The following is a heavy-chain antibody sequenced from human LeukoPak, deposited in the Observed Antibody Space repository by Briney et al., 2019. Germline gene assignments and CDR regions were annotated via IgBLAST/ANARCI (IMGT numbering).Heavy chain of an antibody. CDR1: GDSVSSNGAA. Sequence: SQTLSLTCAISGDSVSSNGAAWNWIRQSQSRGLEWLGRTYYRSKWYNDYTVSVKSRITINPDTSKNQFFQHLQSVTPEDTDVYYCARFDYGAPDYWGQGTLVTVSS. J-gene: IGHJ4*02. D-gene: IGHD3-16*01. CDR3: ARFDYGAPDY. CDR2: TYYRSKWYN. V-gene: IGHV6-1*01.